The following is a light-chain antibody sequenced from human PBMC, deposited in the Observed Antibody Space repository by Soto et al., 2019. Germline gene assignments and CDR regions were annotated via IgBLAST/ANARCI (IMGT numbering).Light chain of an antibody. V-gene: IGKV3-15*01. Sequence: EIVMTQSPATLSVSPGERATLSCRASQSISRNLAWFQQKPGQAPSLLIFGASTRAAGIPARFSGSGSGTEFTLTSSGLQSEDFAVYFCHQYENWPKTFGQGTKVDIK. CDR2: GAS. CDR1: QSISRN. CDR3: HQYENWPKT. J-gene: IGKJ1*01.